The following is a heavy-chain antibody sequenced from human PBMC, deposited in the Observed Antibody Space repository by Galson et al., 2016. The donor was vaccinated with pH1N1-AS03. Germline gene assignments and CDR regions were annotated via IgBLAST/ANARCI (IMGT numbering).Heavy chain of an antibody. CDR3: ARHGEPSTLSAWFGP. J-gene: IGHJ5*02. V-gene: IGHV5-51*01. Sequence: QSGAEVKKPGESLRISCRASGFTFTNYWIGWVRQLPGKGLEWMGIIYARDSDVRYNPSFQGQVTFPVDESIDTAYMQWSSLRASDTAMYFCARHGEPSTLSAWFGPWGQGTLVTVSS. D-gene: IGHD2/OR15-2a*01. CDR2: IYARDSDV. CDR1: GFTFTNYW.